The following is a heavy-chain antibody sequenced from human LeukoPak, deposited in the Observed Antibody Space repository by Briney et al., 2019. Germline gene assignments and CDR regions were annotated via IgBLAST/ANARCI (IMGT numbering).Heavy chain of an antibody. CDR1: GYSFTSYW. CDR2: IYPADSDT. CDR3: ARRGGGYLHS. Sequence: GESLKISCQGSGYSFTSYWIGGLRQTPGKGLEWMGIIYPADSDTKYSPSFQGQVTISADKSISTAFLQWSSLKASDTAIYYCARRGGGYLHSWGQGTLVTVSS. D-gene: IGHD1-26*01. V-gene: IGHV5-51*01. J-gene: IGHJ4*02.